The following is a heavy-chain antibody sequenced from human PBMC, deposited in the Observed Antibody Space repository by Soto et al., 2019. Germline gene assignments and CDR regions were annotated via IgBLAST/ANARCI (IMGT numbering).Heavy chain of an antibody. CDR3: ARDPIFYYASSGYGGSYFDY. CDR2: IYHSGST. D-gene: IGHD3-22*01. V-gene: IGHV4-30-4*01. Sequence: SESLSLTCAVSGASVTSDDYYWSWIRQPPGKGLEWIGYIYHSGSTYYNPSLKSRVSISIDTSQNQFSLKLTSLTAADTAVYYCARDPIFYYASSGYGGSYFDYWGQGSRVTVSS. J-gene: IGHJ4*02. CDR1: GASVTSDDYY.